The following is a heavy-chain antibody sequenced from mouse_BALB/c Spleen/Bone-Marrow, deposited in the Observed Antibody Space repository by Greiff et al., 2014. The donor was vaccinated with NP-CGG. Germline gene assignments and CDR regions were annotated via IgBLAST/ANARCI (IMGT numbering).Heavy chain of an antibody. V-gene: IGHV1S81*02. D-gene: IGHD1-1*01. J-gene: IGHJ1*01. CDR3: TRSNYGYWYFDV. CDR1: GYTFSNYY. Sequence: QVQLKESGAELVKPGASVKLSCKAPGYTFSNYYMYWVKQRPGQGLEWIGESNPSNGGSNFNEKFKSKATLTVDKSSSTAYMQLSSLTSEDSAVYYCTRSNYGYWYFDVWGAGTTVTVSS. CDR2: SNPSNGGS.